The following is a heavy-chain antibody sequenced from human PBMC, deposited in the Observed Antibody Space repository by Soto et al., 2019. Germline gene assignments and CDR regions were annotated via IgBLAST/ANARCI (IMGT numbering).Heavy chain of an antibody. V-gene: IGHV3-33*06. CDR3: AKGGRQWLVTSDFNY. Sequence: QVQLVESGGGVVQPGRSLRLSCAASGFTFSSYGMHWVRQAPGKGLEWVALVWYDGRNTHYADSVKGRFTISRDSSKNTVSLEMTSLRAEDTAVYYCAKGGRQWLVTSDFNYWGQGALVTVSS. CDR2: VWYDGRNT. D-gene: IGHD6-19*01. J-gene: IGHJ4*02. CDR1: GFTFSSYG.